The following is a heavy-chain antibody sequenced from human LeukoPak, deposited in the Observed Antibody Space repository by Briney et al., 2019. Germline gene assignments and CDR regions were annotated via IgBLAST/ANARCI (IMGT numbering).Heavy chain of an antibody. CDR2: INPNSGGT. CDR1: GYTFTGYY. V-gene: IGHV1-2*02. CDR3: ARGTSFGAGLRLGGYFDY. J-gene: IGHJ4*02. Sequence: ASVKVSCKASGYTFTGYYMHWVRQAPGQGLEWMGWINPNSGGTNYAQKFQGRVTMTRDTSISTAYMELSRLRSDDTAVYYCARGTSFGAGLRLGGYFDYWGQGTLVTVSS. D-gene: IGHD3-16*01.